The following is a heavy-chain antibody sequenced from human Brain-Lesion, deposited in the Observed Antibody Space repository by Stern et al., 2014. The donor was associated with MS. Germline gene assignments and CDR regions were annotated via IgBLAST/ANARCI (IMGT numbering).Heavy chain of an antibody. Sequence: QVQLQQWGAGLLKPSETLSLTCAVYGGSFSGYYWSWIRQSPGKGLEWIGEINHSGNTTYTPSLKSRVTISADTSRSQFSLRLGSVTAADTAVYYCARYTVRDWFDPWGQGTLVIVSS. CDR2: INHSGNT. CDR3: ARYTVRDWFDP. CDR1: GGSFSGYY. V-gene: IGHV4-34*01. D-gene: IGHD4-17*01. J-gene: IGHJ5*02.